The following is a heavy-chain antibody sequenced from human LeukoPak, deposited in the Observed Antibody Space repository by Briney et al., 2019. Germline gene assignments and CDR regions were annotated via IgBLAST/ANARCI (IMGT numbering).Heavy chain of an antibody. CDR3: ARSYYGSGSYSALAY. V-gene: IGHV3-66*02. CDR1: GLTLSGNY. D-gene: IGHD3-10*01. CDR2: VYPGGGT. Sequence: QPGGSLRLSCAASGLTLSGNYMSWVRQVPGKGLEWVSTVYPGGGTFYADSVKGRFTISRDNSKNTLYLQMNSLRAEDTAVYYCARSYYGSGSYSALAYWGQGTLVTVSS. J-gene: IGHJ4*02.